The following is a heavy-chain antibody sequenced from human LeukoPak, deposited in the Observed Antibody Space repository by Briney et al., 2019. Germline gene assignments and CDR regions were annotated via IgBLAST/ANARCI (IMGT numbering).Heavy chain of an antibody. CDR3: ARGGVTMIVPIL. Sequence: GGSLRLSCAASGFTVGTNYMTWVRQAPGKGLEWVSVLYSGGSTYYADSVKGRFTISRDNSKNTLYLQMNSLRAEDTAVYFCARGGVTMIVPILWGQGTLATVSS. J-gene: IGHJ4*02. CDR1: GFTVGTNY. D-gene: IGHD3-22*01. CDR2: LYSGGST. V-gene: IGHV3-53*01.